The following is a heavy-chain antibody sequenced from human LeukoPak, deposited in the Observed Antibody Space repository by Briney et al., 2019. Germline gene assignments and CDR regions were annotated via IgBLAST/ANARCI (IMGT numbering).Heavy chain of an antibody. J-gene: IGHJ4*02. CDR2: IVVGSGNT. CDR1: GLTFISSA. V-gene: IGHV1-58*01. CDR3: AADPSYSSGYRYYFDH. Sequence: SVKVSCKTSGLTFISSAVQWVRQARGQRLEWIGWIVVGSGNTNYAQKFQERVTITRDMSTSTAYMELSSLRSEDTAVYYCAADPSYSSGYRYYFDHWGQGTLVTVSS. D-gene: IGHD3-22*01.